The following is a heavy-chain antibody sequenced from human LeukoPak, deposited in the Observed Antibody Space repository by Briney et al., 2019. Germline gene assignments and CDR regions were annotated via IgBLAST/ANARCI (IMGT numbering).Heavy chain of an antibody. J-gene: IGHJ4*02. CDR3: ARIKRVLRYFDWLFLFDY. V-gene: IGHV3-11*01. Sequence: GGSLRLSCAASGFTFSDYYMSWIRQAPGKGLEWVSYISSSGSTIYYADSVKGRFTISRVNAKNSLYLQMNSLRAEDTAVYYCARIKRVLRYFDWLFLFDYWGQGTLVTVSS. CDR2: ISSSGSTI. D-gene: IGHD3-9*01. CDR1: GFTFSDYY.